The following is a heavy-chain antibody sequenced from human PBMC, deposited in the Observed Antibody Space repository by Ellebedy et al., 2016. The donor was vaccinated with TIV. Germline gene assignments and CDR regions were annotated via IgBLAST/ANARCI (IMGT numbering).Heavy chain of an antibody. J-gene: IGHJ5*02. CDR3: ARRASYGDYAVQVNPWFDP. D-gene: IGHD4-17*01. CDR1: GFNFSSYW. V-gene: IGHV3-7*01. Sequence: GESLKISCAASGFNFSSYWMTWVRQAPGKGLEWVAKIRQEGDEIYYVESVKGRFTISRDNAKNSLFLQMNSLRVKDTAVYYCARRASYGDYAVQVNPWFDPWGQGTLVTVSS. CDR2: IRQEGDEI.